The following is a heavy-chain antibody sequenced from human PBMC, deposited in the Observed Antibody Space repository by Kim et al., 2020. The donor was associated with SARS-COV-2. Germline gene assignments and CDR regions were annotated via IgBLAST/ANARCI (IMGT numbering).Heavy chain of an antibody. CDR3: ARSGIAAAGTWFDP. D-gene: IGHD6-13*01. V-gene: IGHV1-69*01. Sequence: AQKFQGRVTITADESTSTAYMELSSLRSEDTAVYYCARSGIAAAGTWFDPWGQGTLVTVSS. J-gene: IGHJ5*02.